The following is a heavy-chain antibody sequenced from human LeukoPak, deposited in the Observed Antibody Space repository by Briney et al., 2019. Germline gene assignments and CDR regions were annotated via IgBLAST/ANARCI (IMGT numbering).Heavy chain of an antibody. CDR2: IYYSGST. CDR3: AGRYYDFWSGSKEIFDY. Sequence: SETLSLTCTVSGGSISSSSYYWGWIRQPPGKGLGGIGSIYYSGSTYYNPSLKSRVTISVDTSKNQFSLKLSSVTAADTAVYYCAGRYYDFWSGSKEIFDYWGQGTLVTVSS. J-gene: IGHJ4*02. CDR1: GGSISSSSYY. V-gene: IGHV4-39*01. D-gene: IGHD3-3*01.